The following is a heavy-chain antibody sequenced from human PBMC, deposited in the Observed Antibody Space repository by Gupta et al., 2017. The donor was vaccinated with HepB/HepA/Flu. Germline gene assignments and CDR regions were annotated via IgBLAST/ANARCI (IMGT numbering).Heavy chain of an antibody. J-gene: IGHJ4*02. D-gene: IGHD3-22*01. CDR1: GGSISSSSYY. CDR3: ARHPSISYYDPWYFDY. Sequence: QLQLQESGPGLVKPSETLSLTCTVSGGSISSSSYYWGWIRQPPGKGLEWIGSIYYSGSTYYNPSLKSRVTISVDTSKNQFSLKLSSVTAADTAVYYCARHPSISYYDPWYFDYWGQGTLVTVSS. CDR2: IYYSGST. V-gene: IGHV4-39*01.